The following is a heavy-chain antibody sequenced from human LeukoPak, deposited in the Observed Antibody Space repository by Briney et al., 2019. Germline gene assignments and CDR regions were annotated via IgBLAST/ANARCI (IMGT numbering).Heavy chain of an antibody. CDR1: GFTFSSYA. CDR3: ANGIPFYGSGFPFDY. J-gene: IGHJ4*02. CDR2: ISGSGGST. D-gene: IGHD3-10*01. V-gene: IGHV3-23*01. Sequence: GGSLRLSCAASGFTFSSYAMSWVRQAPGKGLEWVSAISGSGGSTYYADSVKGRFTISRDNSKNTLYLQMNSLRAEDTAVYYCANGIPFYGSGFPFDYWGQGTLVTVSS.